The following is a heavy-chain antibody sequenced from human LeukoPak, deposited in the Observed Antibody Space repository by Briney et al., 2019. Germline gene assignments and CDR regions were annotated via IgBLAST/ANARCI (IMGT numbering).Heavy chain of an antibody. J-gene: IGHJ5*02. CDR1: GFTFSSYA. D-gene: IGHD3-3*01. Sequence: GGSLRLSCAASGFTFSSYAMSWVRQAPGKGLEWVANINPDGTKTTYVDSVKGRFTISRDNAKNSLFLHMSSLRAEDTAVYYCATAPASVDSSWGQGTLVAVSS. CDR2: INPDGTKT. CDR3: ATAPASVDSS. V-gene: IGHV3-7*01.